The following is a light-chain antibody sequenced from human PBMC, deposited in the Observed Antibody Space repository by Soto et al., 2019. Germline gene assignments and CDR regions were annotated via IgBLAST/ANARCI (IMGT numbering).Light chain of an antibody. V-gene: IGKV1-39*01. CDR3: QQSYSTPWT. J-gene: IGKJ1*01. Sequence: DIQMTQSPSSLSASVGDRVTITCRASQSISTYLNWYQQKPGKAPNLLIYGASSLQSGVPSRFSGSGSGTDFTLIISRLQPEDFATYYCQQSYSTPWTFGQGTKVEIK. CDR2: GAS. CDR1: QSISTY.